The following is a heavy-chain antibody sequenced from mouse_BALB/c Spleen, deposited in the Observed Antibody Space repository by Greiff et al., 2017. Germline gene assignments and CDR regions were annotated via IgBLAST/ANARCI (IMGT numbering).Heavy chain of an antibody. Sequence: QVQLQQSGAELMKPGASVKISCKATGYTFSSYWIEWVKQRPGHGLEWIGEILPGSGSTNYNEKFKGKATFTADTSSNTAYMQLSSLTSEDSAVYYCARPSYYGSSYEGKDYWGQGTTLTVSS. CDR1: GYTFSSYW. J-gene: IGHJ2*01. CDR3: ARPSYYGSSYEGKDY. V-gene: IGHV1-9*01. CDR2: ILPGSGST. D-gene: IGHD1-1*01.